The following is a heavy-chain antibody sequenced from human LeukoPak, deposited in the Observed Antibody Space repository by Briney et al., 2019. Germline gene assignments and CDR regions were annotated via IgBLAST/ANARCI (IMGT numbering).Heavy chain of an antibody. V-gene: IGHV4-30-4*01. CDR1: GGSISSGDYY. CDR2: IYYSGST. CDR3: ARGRYSYGLGP. Sequence: SQTLSLTCTVSGGSISSGDYYWSWIRQPPGKGLEWIGYIYYSGSTYYNPSLKSRVTISVDTSKNQFSLKLSSVTAADTAVYFRARGRYSYGLGPWGQGTLVTVSS. D-gene: IGHD5-18*01. J-gene: IGHJ5*02.